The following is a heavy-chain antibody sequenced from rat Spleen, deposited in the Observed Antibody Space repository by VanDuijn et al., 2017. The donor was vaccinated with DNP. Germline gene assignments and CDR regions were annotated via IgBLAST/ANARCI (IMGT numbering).Heavy chain of an antibody. CDR3: ASPYYYFDY. J-gene: IGHJ2*01. Sequence: EVQLVETGGGLVQPGRSLKLSCVASGFTFSSYWMFWIRQAPGKGLEWVATITYDGSVTYYRDSVKGRFTISRDNAKSTLYLQMDSLRSEDTATYYCASPYYYFDYWGQGVMVTVSS. D-gene: IGHD1-1*01. CDR1: GFTFSSYW. CDR2: ITYDGSVT. V-gene: IGHV5-58*01.